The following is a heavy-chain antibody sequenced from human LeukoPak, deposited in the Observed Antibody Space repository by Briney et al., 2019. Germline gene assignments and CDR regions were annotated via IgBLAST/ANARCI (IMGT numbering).Heavy chain of an antibody. CDR3: ARDLPHYYYDNSGLHVFDV. J-gene: IGHJ3*01. V-gene: IGHV1-18*01. CDR1: GYTFASYG. CDR2: ISANNGKT. Sequence: ASVKVSCKASGYTFASYGITWVRQAPGQGLEWMGWISANNGKTNYAQKVQGRVTMTTDTFTSTAYMELRSLRSDDTAVYYCARDLPHYYYDNSGLHVFDVWGQGTMATVSS. D-gene: IGHD3-22*01.